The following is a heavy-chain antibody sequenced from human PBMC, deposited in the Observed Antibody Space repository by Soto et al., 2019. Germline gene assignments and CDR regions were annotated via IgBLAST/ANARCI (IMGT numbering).Heavy chain of an antibody. CDR3: ASLGAYYYYYYMDV. D-gene: IGHD3-10*01. CDR1: GFTFSSYW. CDR2: IISDGSST. J-gene: IGHJ6*03. Sequence: GGSLRLSCAASGFTFSSYWMHWVRQAPGKGLVWVSRIISDGSSTSYADSVKGRFTISRDNAKNTLYLQMNSLRAEDTAVYYCASLGAYYYYYYMDVWGKGTTVTVSS. V-gene: IGHV3-74*01.